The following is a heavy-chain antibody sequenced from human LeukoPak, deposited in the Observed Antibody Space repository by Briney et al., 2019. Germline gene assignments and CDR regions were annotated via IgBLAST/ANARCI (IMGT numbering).Heavy chain of an antibody. D-gene: IGHD2-2*01. CDR1: GFTVGINY. CDR2: IYSGGST. J-gene: IGHJ6*02. CDR3: ARGGCISCYPGYYYYGMDV. V-gene: IGHV3-53*01. Sequence: GGSLRLSCAASGFTVGINYMSWVRQAPGKGLERVSVIYSGGSTYYADSVKGRFTISRDNSKNTLYLQMNSLRAEDTAVYYCARGGCISCYPGYYYYGMDVWGQGTTVTVSS.